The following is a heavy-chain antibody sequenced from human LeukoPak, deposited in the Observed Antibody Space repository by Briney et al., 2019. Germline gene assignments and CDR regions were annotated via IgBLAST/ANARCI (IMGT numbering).Heavy chain of an antibody. V-gene: IGHV4-34*01. D-gene: IGHD2-2*01. CDR2: INHSGST. Sequence: SETLSLTCAVYGESFRGYSWNWIRQPPGKGLEWIGEINHSGSTNYKSSLKSRVTISVDTSKNQFSLKLTSVTAADTAMYYCARADRVVVFGASIRRPFDYWGQGTLVTVSS. CDR1: GESFRGYS. J-gene: IGHJ4*02. CDR3: ARADRVVVFGASIRRPFDY.